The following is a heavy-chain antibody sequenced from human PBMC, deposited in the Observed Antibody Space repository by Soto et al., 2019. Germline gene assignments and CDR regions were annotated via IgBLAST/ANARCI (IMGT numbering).Heavy chain of an antibody. CDR1: GFTFSSYG. J-gene: IGHJ6*01. CDR3: ARDWGITTSILRYYGMDV. CDR2: IWYDGSNK. D-gene: IGHD3-10*01. Sequence: GGSLRLSCAASGFTFSSYGMHWVRQAPGKGLEWVAVIWYDGSNKYYADSVKGRFTISRDNSKNTLYLQMNSLRAEDTAVYYCARDWGITTSILRYYGMDVWGQGTTVTVSS. V-gene: IGHV3-33*01.